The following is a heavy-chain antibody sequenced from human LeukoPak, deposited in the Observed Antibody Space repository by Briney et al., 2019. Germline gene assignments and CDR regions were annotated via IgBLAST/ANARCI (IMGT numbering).Heavy chain of an antibody. CDR2: ISAYNGNT. CDR1: DYTFTNYG. V-gene: IGHV1-18*01. D-gene: IGHD3-10*01. CDR3: ARAGPFYYGSGNQGRCVDY. Sequence: ASMKVSCKASDYTFTNYGISWVRQAPGQGLEWMGWISAYNGNTNYARKFQGRLTVTTDTSTSTAYMELRSLTSDDTAVYYCARAGPFYYGSGNQGRCVDYWGQGTLVTVSS. J-gene: IGHJ4*02.